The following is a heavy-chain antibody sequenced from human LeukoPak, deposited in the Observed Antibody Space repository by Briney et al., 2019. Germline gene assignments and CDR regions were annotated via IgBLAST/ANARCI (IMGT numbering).Heavy chain of an antibody. J-gene: IGHJ5*02. CDR3: ARERSGGTGTTIREVNNWFDP. CDR1: GDSVSSNSAA. Sequence: SQTLSLTCAISGDSVSSNSAAWNWIRQSPSRGLEWLGRTYYRSKWYNDYAVSVKSRITINPDTSKNQFSLQLNSVTPEDTAVYYCARERSGGTGTTIREVNNWFDPWGQGTLVTVPS. V-gene: IGHV6-1*01. CDR2: TYYRSKWYN. D-gene: IGHD1-7*01.